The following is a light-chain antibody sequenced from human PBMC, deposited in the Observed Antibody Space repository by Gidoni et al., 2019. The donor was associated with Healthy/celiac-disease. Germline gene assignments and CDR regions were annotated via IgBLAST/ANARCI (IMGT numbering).Light chain of an antibody. CDR1: QSVSSY. CDR3: PQRSNWPPLT. CDR2: DAS. J-gene: IGKJ4*01. Sequence: ESVLTQSQATLSLSPGERATLSCRASQSVSSYLAWYQQKPGQAPRLLIYDASNRATGIPARFSGSGSGTDFTLTISSLEPEDFAVYYCPQRSNWPPLTFGGGTKVEIK. V-gene: IGKV3-11*01.